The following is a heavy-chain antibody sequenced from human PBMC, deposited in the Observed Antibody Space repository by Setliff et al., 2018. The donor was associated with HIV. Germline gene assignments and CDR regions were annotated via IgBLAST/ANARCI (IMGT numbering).Heavy chain of an antibody. Sequence: SETLSLTCTVSGGSISSGAYYWTWIRQHPGKGLEWIGYIYYSGSTYYNPSLKSRVNISVDTSKNQFSLKLSSVTAADTAVYYCARGTGAQYGYYFDYWGQGTLVTVSS. D-gene: IGHD4-17*01. V-gene: IGHV4-31*03. CDR1: GGSISSGAYY. J-gene: IGHJ4*02. CDR3: ARGTGAQYGYYFDY. CDR2: IYYSGST.